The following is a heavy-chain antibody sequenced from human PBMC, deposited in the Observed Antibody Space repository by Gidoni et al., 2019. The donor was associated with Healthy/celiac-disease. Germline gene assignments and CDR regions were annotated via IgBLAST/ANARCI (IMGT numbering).Heavy chain of an antibody. Sequence: EVQLLESGGGLVQPGGSLRLSCAASGFTFSSYAMSWVRQAPGKGLEWVSAISGSGGSTYYADSVKGRFTISRDNSKNTLYLQMNSLRAEDTAVYYCAQSGGGLFRRFDYWGQGTLVTVSS. D-gene: IGHD3-10*01. V-gene: IGHV3-23*01. CDR1: GFTFSSYA. J-gene: IGHJ4*02. CDR3: AQSGGGLFRRFDY. CDR2: ISGSGGST.